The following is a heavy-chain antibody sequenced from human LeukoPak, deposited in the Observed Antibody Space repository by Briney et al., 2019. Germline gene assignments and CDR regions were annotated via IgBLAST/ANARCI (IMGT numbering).Heavy chain of an antibody. D-gene: IGHD6-13*01. CDR1: GGSISSGSYY. V-gene: IGHV4-61*02. J-gene: IGHJ4*02. CDR3: ARERIRIAAAGIDY. Sequence: SETLSLTCTVSGGSISSGSYYWSWIRQPAGKGLEWIGRIYTSGSTNYNPSLKSRVTISVDTSKNQFSLKLSSATAADTAVYYCARERIRIAAAGIDYWGQGTLVTVSS. CDR2: IYTSGST.